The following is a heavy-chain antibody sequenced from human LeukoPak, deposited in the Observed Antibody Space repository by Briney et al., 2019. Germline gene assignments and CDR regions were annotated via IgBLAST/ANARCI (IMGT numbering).Heavy chain of an antibody. J-gene: IGHJ6*02. CDR1: GFTFDDYA. CDR2: ISWNSGSI. Sequence: GGSLRLSCAASGFTFDDYAMHWVRQAPGKGLEWVSGISWNSGSIGYADSVKGRFTISRDNAKNSLYLQMNSLRTEDTALYYCAKDEGYDRRNYYGMDVWGQGTTVTVSS. D-gene: IGHD3-22*01. V-gene: IGHV3-9*01. CDR3: AKDEGYDRRNYYGMDV.